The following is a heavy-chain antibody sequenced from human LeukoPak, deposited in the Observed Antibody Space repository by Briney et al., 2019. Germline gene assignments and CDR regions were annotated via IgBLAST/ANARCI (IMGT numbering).Heavy chain of an antibody. D-gene: IGHD2-21*02. CDR3: ARHPAYCGGDCYYAFDI. Sequence: GASVKVSCKASGYTFTGYYMHWVRQAPGQGLEWMGWTNPNSGGTNYAQKFQGRVTMTRDTSISTAYMELSRLRSEDTAVYYCARHPAYCGGDCYYAFDIWGQGTMVTVSS. CDR1: GYTFTGYY. CDR2: TNPNSGGT. V-gene: IGHV1-2*02. J-gene: IGHJ3*02.